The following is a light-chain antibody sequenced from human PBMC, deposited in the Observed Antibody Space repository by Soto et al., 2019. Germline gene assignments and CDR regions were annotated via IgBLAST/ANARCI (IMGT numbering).Light chain of an antibody. Sequence: PVPAEPRSATGSPGQSVTNPCTENSSDVGGYNYVSWYQQHPGKAPKLMIYEVSKRPSGVPDRFSDSKSGNTASLTVSGLQAEDEADYYCSSCARSNNLVVGTGTKVTVL. CDR3: SSCARSNNLV. CDR1: SSDVGGYNY. V-gene: IGLV2-8*01. CDR2: EVS. J-gene: IGLJ1*01.